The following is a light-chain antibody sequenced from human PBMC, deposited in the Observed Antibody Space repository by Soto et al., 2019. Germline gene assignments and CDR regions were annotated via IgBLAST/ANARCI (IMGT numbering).Light chain of an antibody. Sequence: DIQMTQSPSFVSASVGDRVTISCRASQGITSWLAWYQQKPGKAPKLLIYAASTLQGGVPSRFSGSGSGTEFTLTISSLQPEDFATYYCQQATSFPRTFGQGTKVDTK. CDR1: QGITSW. V-gene: IGKV1-12*01. J-gene: IGKJ1*01. CDR3: QQATSFPRT. CDR2: AAS.